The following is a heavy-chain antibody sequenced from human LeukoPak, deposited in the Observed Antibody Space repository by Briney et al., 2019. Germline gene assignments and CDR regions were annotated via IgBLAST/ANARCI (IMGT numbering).Heavy chain of an antibody. Sequence: SETLSLTCNVSGGSIRGYYWSWIRQPPGKGLEWIGYIYSSGSTNYNPSLKSRVTMSVDTSKNQFSLKVNSVTAADTAVYYCARVYDSGSQAYFYYMDVWGKGTTVTISS. CDR2: IYSSGST. J-gene: IGHJ6*03. CDR1: GGSIRGYY. V-gene: IGHV4-59*01. CDR3: ARVYDSGSQAYFYYMDV. D-gene: IGHD3-10*01.